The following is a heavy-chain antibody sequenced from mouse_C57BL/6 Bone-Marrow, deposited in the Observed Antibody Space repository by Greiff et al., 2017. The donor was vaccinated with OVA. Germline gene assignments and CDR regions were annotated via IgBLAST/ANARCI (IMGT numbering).Heavy chain of an antibody. J-gene: IGHJ3*01. CDR1: GFTFTDYY. Sequence: VQLKESGGGLVQPGGSLSLSCAASGFTFTDYYMSWVRQPPGKALEWLGFIRNKANGYTTEYSASVKGRFTISRDNSQSILYLQMNALRAEDSATYYCARVYDYAWFAYWGQGTLVTVSA. V-gene: IGHV7-3*01. CDR2: IRNKANGYTT. CDR3: ARVYDYAWFAY. D-gene: IGHD2-4*01.